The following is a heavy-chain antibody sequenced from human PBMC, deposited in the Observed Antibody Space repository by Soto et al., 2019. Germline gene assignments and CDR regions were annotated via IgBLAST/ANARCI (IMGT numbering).Heavy chain of an antibody. D-gene: IGHD6-19*01. CDR1: GFTFSSYG. CDR2: IWYDGSNK. J-gene: IGHJ4*02. V-gene: IGHV3-33*01. CDR3: ASRIAVAGTYSFDY. Sequence: GGSLRLSCAASGFTFSSYGMHWVRQAPGKGLEWVAVIWYDGSNKYYADSVKGQFTISRDNSKNTLYLQMNSLRAEDTAVYYCASRIAVAGTYSFDYWGQGTLVTVSS.